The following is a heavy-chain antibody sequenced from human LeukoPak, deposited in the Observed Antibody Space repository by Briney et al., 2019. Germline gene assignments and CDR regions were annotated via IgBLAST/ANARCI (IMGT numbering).Heavy chain of an antibody. Sequence: GASVKVSCKASGYTFTNYAMNWVRQAPGQGLEWMGWINTNTGNPTYAQGFTGRFVFSLDASVSTAYLQIRRLKAEDTAVYYCARGRAVAGKGAMGYWGQGTLVTVSS. CDR1: GYTFTNYA. V-gene: IGHV7-4-1*01. CDR3: ARGRAVAGKGAMGY. D-gene: IGHD6-19*01. J-gene: IGHJ4*02. CDR2: INTNTGNP.